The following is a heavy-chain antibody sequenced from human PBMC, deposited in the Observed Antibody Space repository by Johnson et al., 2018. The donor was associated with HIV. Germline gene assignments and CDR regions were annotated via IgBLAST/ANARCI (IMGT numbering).Heavy chain of an antibody. Sequence: QVQLVESGGGVVQPGRSLRLSCAASGFTFSSYGMHWVRQAPGKGLEWVAVIWYDGSNKYYADSVKGRFTISRDHSENTLYLQMNSLRPEDTAVYFCARDGKYSSIGPDAFDVWGQGTMVAVSS. V-gene: IGHV3-30*19. CDR1: GFTFSSYG. D-gene: IGHD6-13*01. CDR2: IWYDGSNK. J-gene: IGHJ3*01. CDR3: ARDGKYSSIGPDAFDV.